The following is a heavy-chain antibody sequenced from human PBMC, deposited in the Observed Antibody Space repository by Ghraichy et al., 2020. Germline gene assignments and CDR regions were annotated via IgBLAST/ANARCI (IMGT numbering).Heavy chain of an antibody. CDR3: ARASRGYSYGYYFDY. V-gene: IGHV4-4*02. CDR1: GGSISSSNW. J-gene: IGHJ4*02. D-gene: IGHD5-18*01. Sequence: SETLSLTCAVSGGSISSSNWWSWVRQPPGKGLEWIGEIYHSGSTNYNPSLKSRVTISVDKSKNQFSLKLSSVTAADTAVYYCARASRGYSYGYYFDYWGQGTLVTVSS. CDR2: IYHSGST.